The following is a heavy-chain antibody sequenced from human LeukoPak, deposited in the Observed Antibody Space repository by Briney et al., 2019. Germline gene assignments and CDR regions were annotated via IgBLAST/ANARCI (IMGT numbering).Heavy chain of an antibody. Sequence: PGGSLRLSCAASGFTFDDYAMHWVRQAPGKGLEWVSLISWDGGSTYCADSVKGRFTISRDNSKNTLYLQMNSPRAEDTAVYYCAELGITMIGGVWGKGTTVTISS. V-gene: IGHV3-43D*03. CDR1: GFTFDDYA. CDR3: AELGITMIGGV. D-gene: IGHD3-10*02. J-gene: IGHJ6*03. CDR2: ISWDGGST.